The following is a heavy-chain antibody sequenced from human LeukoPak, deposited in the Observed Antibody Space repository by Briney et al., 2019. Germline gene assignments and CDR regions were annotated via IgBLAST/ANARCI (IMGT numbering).Heavy chain of an antibody. V-gene: IGHV1-2*02. D-gene: IGHD1-1*01. J-gene: IGHJ4*02. CDR2: INPYSGGT. CDR1: GYTFTSHG. Sequence: ASVKVSCKASGYTFTSHGITWVRQAPGQGLEWMGWINPYSGGTHYTQKFQGRVTMTRDSSITTAYMELSRLTSDDTAVYYCARSKGNWNPDYWGQGTLVTVSS. CDR3: ARSKGNWNPDY.